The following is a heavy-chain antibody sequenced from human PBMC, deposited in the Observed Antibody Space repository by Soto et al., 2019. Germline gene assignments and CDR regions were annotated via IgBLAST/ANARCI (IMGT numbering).Heavy chain of an antibody. CDR2: IWYDGSNK. V-gene: IGHV3-33*01. Sequence: QVQLVESGGGVVQPGRSLRLSCAASGFTFSSYGMHWVRQAPGKGLEWVAVIWYDGSNKYYADSVKGRFTISRDNSKNTRYLQMNSLRAEDTAVYYCAIDWGSSWPGYYYYGMDVWGQGTTVTVSS. CDR1: GFTFSSYG. D-gene: IGHD6-13*01. J-gene: IGHJ6*02. CDR3: AIDWGSSWPGYYYYGMDV.